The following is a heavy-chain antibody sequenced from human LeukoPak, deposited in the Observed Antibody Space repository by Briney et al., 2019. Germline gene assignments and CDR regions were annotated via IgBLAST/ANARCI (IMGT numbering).Heavy chain of an antibody. J-gene: IGHJ4*02. CDR3: ARVSRVIAAAGLDY. Sequence: PSETLSLTCTVSGGSISSYYWSWIRQPPGKGLEWIGYIYYSGSTNYNPSLKSRVTISLDTSKNQFSLKLSSVTAADTAVYYCARVSRVIAAAGLDYWGQGTLVTVSS. CDR2: IYYSGST. V-gene: IGHV4-59*01. D-gene: IGHD6-13*01. CDR1: GGSISSYY.